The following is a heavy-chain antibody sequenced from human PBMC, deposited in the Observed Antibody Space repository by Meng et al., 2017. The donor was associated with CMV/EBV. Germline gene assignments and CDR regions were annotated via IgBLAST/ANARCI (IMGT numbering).Heavy chain of an antibody. Sequence: QVHLVQSGAEVKKPGASVKVSCKASGYTFTGYYMHWVRQAPGQGLEWMGWINPNSGDTHFVQKFQGRVTMTRDTSTSTTYMELSGLRSDDTAVYYCARGIAAAGTWGWFDPWGQGTLVTVSS. CDR1: GYTFTGYY. D-gene: IGHD6-13*01. CDR2: INPNSGDT. V-gene: IGHV1-2*02. J-gene: IGHJ5*02. CDR3: ARGIAAAGTWGWFDP.